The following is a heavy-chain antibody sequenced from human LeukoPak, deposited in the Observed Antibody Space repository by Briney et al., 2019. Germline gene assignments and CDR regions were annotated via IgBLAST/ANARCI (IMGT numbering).Heavy chain of an antibody. J-gene: IGHJ4*02. CDR2: INHSGST. D-gene: IGHD1-26*01. CDR1: GGSFSGYY. V-gene: IGHV4-34*01. Sequence: PSETLSLTCAVYGGSFSGYYWSWIRQPPGKGLEWIGEINHSGSTNYNPSLKSRVTISVDTSKNQFSLKLSSVTAADTAVYYCARVTGSYWREPGSGDFDYWGQGTLVTVSS. CDR3: ARVTGSYWREPGSGDFDY.